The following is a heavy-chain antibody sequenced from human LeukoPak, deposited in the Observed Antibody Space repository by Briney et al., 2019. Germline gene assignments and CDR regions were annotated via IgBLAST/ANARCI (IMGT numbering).Heavy chain of an antibody. Sequence: GGSLRLSCAASGFTFSSYSMNWVRQAPGKGLEWVSSISSSSSYIYYADSVKGRFTISRDNAKNSLYLQMNSLRAEDTAVYYCASNDFWSGYYLVVYWGQGTLVTVSS. CDR3: ASNDFWSGYYLVVY. V-gene: IGHV3-21*01. D-gene: IGHD3-3*01. CDR2: ISSSSSYI. CDR1: GFTFSSYS. J-gene: IGHJ4*02.